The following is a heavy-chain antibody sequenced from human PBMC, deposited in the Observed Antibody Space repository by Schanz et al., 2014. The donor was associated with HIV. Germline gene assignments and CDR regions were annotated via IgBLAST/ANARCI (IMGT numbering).Heavy chain of an antibody. CDR3: ARVANWDYYGMDV. V-gene: IGHV3-33*01. D-gene: IGHD3-16*01. Sequence: QVQLVESGGDVVQPGRSLRLSCAASGFTFSGYGMHWVRQAPGKGLEWVAVIWYDGSKKYYADSVKGRFTISRDNSKNTLYLQMNSLRGEDTAVYYCARVANWDYYGMDVWGRGTTVTVSS. CDR2: IWYDGSKK. CDR1: GFTFSGYG. J-gene: IGHJ6*02.